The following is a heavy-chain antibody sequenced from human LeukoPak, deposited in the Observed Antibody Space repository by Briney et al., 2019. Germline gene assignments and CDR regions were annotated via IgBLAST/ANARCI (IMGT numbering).Heavy chain of an antibody. CDR1: GFTFSSYG. CDR2: IWYDGSNK. V-gene: IGHV3-33*06. D-gene: IGHD6-13*01. J-gene: IGHJ4*02. CDR3: AKDARFSNNWYAAYFDY. Sequence: QPGRSLRLSCAASGFTFSSYGMHWVRQAPGKGLEWVAVIWYDGSNKYYADSVKGRFTISRDNSKNTLYLQMNSLRAEDTALYYCAKDARFSNNWYAAYFDYWGQGTLVTVSS.